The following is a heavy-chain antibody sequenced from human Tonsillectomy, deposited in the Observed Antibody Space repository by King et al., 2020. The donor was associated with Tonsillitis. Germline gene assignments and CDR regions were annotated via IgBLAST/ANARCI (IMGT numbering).Heavy chain of an antibody. V-gene: IGHV3-9*01. D-gene: IGHD4-23*01. CDR2: ISWNSGSI. CDR3: AKAIVGAYGGNSDWYFDL. Sequence: VQLVESGGGLVQPGRSLRLSCAASGFTFDDYAMHWVRQAPGKGLEWVSGISWNSGSIGYADSVKGRFTISRDNAKNSLYLQMNSLRAEDTALYYCAKAIVGAYGGNSDWYFDLWGRGTLVTVSS. J-gene: IGHJ2*01. CDR1: GFTFDDYA.